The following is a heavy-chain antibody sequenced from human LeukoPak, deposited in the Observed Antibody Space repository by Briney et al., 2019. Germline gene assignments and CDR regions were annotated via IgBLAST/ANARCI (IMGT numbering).Heavy chain of an antibody. CDR3: ARHVFYDSSGYYYGYYFDY. D-gene: IGHD3-22*01. CDR2: IYYSGST. CDR1: GGSIISSSYY. J-gene: IGHJ4*02. Sequence: SETLSLTCTVSGGSIISSSYYWGWIRQPPGKGLEWIGSIYYSGSTYYNPSLKSRVTISVDTSKNQFSLKLSSVTAADTAVYYCARHVFYDSSGYYYGYYFDYWGQGTLLTVSS. V-gene: IGHV4-39*01.